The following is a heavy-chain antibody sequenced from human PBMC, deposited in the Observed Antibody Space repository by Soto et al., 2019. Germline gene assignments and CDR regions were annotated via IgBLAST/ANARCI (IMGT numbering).Heavy chain of an antibody. Sequence: EKGDCKASGFHPYLLHCVSLAPGQGLEWIGIINPNSGVTKYAQQFQGRVTLTRDPSITTAFMDLVSLHFDDTAVYYCDLERQLNSPSDGFDIWGQGTMATVSS. CDR2: INPNSGVT. V-gene: IGHV1-2*02. CDR3: DLERQLNSPSDGFDI. CDR1: GFHPYL. J-gene: IGHJ3*02. D-gene: IGHD6-13*01.